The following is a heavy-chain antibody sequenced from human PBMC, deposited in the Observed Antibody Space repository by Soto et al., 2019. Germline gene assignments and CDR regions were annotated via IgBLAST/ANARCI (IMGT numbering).Heavy chain of an antibody. CDR1: GASISTSPYY. V-gene: IGHV4-39*01. CDR3: SRRAPEGFHP. CDR2: IQNTGAT. J-gene: IGHJ5*02. Sequence: KASETLSLTCTVSGASISTSPYYWAWIRQTPGKGLEWIASIQNTGATYYNPALNSRVSVSIDTSKNQFSLKLSSVTAADAALYFCSRRAPEGFHPWGQGSLVTVSS.